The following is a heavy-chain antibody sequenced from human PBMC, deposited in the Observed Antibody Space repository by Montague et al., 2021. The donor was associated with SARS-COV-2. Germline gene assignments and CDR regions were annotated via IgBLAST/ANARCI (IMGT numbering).Heavy chain of an antibody. Sequence: LILSSAASGFPFSSYALSLFRQAPFKGLEWVSAISGSGGSTYYADSVNVRFTISRDNSKNTLYLQMNSLRAEATAVYYCAKDSTRITMIVVVIPYYYMDVWGKGTTGTVSS. CDR2: ISGSGGST. V-gene: IGHV3-23*01. CDR3: AKDSTRITMIVVVIPYYYMDV. CDR1: GFPFSSYA. D-gene: IGHD3-22*01. J-gene: IGHJ6*03.